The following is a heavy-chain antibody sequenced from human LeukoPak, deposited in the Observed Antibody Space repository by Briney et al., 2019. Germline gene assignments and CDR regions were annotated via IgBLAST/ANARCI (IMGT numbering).Heavy chain of an antibody. J-gene: IGHJ6*02. CDR3: AKDASAETYYYYYYGMDV. CDR2: ISWNSGSI. CDR1: GFTFDDYT. Sequence: GGSLRLSCAASGFTFDDYTMHWVRQAPGKGLEWVSGISWNSGSIGYADSVKGRFTISRDNAKNSLYLQMNSLRAEDTALYYCAKDASAETYYYYYYGMDVWGQGTTVTVSS. V-gene: IGHV3-9*01. D-gene: IGHD3-10*01.